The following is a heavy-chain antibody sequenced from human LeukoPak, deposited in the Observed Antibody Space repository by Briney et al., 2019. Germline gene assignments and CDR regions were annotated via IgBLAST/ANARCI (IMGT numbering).Heavy chain of an antibody. V-gene: IGHV4-39*07. J-gene: IGHJ5*02. CDR3: ARDRHIAAAAPLDP. CDR1: GGSISSSSYY. Sequence: PSETLSLTCTVSGGSISSSSYYWGWIRQPPGKGLEWIGTIYYSGSTYYTPSLKSRVTISVDTSKNQFSLKLSSVTAADTAVYYCARDRHIAAAAPLDPWGQGTLVTVSS. D-gene: IGHD6-13*01. CDR2: IYYSGST.